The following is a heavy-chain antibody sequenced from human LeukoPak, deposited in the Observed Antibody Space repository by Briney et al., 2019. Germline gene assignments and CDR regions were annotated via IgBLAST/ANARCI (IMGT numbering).Heavy chain of an antibody. CDR3: ARLPLAAAGRGYYYYYGMDV. D-gene: IGHD6-13*01. Sequence: SETLSLTCTVSGGSISSYYWSWIRQPPGKGLEWIGYIYYGGSTNYNPSLKSRVTISVDTSKNQFSLKLSSATAADTAVYYCARLPLAAAGRGYYYYYGMDVWGQGTTVTVSS. CDR2: IYYGGST. V-gene: IGHV4-59*08. CDR1: GGSISSYY. J-gene: IGHJ6*02.